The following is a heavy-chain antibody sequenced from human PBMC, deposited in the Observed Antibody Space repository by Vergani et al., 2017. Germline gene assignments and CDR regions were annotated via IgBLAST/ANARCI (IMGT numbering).Heavy chain of an antibody. J-gene: IGHJ4*02. CDR1: GFTFDDYG. D-gene: IGHD6-19*01. V-gene: IGHV3-30*18. Sequence: VQLVESGGGLVQPGRSLRLSCAASGFTFDDYGMHWVRQAPGKGLEWVAVISYDGSNKYYADSVKGRFTISRDNSKNTLYLQMNSLRAEDTAVYYCAKDARRLAIAVAGTGVDYWGQGTLVTVSS. CDR2: ISYDGSNK. CDR3: AKDARRLAIAVAGTGVDY.